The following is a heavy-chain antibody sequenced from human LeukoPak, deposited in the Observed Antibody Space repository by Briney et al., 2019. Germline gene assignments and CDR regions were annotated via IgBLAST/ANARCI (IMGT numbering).Heavy chain of an antibody. Sequence: ASVKVSCKASGYTFTSYYMHWVRQAPGQGLEWMGIINPSGGSTSYAQKFQGRVTMTRDTSTSTVYMELSSLRSEDTAVYYCASEYCSSTGCYYRRRWFDPWGQGTLVTVSS. CDR1: GYTFTSYY. V-gene: IGHV1-46*01. J-gene: IGHJ5*02. CDR2: INPSGGST. CDR3: ASEYCSSTGCYYRRRWFDP. D-gene: IGHD2-2*01.